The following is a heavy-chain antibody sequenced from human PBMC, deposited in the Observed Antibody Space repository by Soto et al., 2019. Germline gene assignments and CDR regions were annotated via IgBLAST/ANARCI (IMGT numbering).Heavy chain of an antibody. CDR2: INTHNGKK. CDR3: TREGSAPYYYYGMDV. Sequence: ASVKVSCKASGYTFTSYGISWVRQAPGQGLEWLGWINTHNGKKNYKQNLKSKVIMTKNTSTKTAKKKLRSMRSDETAVFYCTREGSAPYYYYGMDVWVQGTTVTVSS. CDR1: GYTFTSYG. D-gene: IGHD3-10*01. V-gene: IGHV1-18*01. J-gene: IGHJ6*02.